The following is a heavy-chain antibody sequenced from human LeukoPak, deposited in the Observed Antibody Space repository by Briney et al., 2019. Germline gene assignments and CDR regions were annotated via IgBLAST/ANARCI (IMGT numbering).Heavy chain of an antibody. Sequence: PGGSLRLSCAASGFTFSSYAMHWVRQAPGKGLEYVSAISSNGGSTYYANSVKGRFTISRDNSKNTLYLQMGSLRAEDMAVYYCARGVSGYSYFYSHFDYWGRGTLVTVSS. CDR3: ARGVSGYSYFYSHFDY. J-gene: IGHJ4*02. CDR1: GFTFSSYA. V-gene: IGHV3-64*01. D-gene: IGHD5-18*01. CDR2: ISSNGGST.